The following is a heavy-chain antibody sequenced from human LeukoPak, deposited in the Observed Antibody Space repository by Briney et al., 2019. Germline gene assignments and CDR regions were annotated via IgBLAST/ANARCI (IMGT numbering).Heavy chain of an antibody. CDR1: GFTFSSSA. V-gene: IGHV3-48*02. CDR2: ISSGSSTK. CDR3: TRRDSSDYPFDY. Sequence: GGSLRLSCAASGFTFSSSAMSWVRQAPGKGLEWVSFISSGSSTKYYADSVKGRFTISRDNAKNSLYLQMNSLRDEDTAVYYCTRRDSSDYPFDYWGQGTLVTVSS. J-gene: IGHJ4*02. D-gene: IGHD3-22*01.